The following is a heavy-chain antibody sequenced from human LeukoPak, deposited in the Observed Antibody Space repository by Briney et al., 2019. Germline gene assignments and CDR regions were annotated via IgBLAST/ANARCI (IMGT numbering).Heavy chain of an antibody. Sequence: ASETLSLTCAVYGGSFSGYYWSWLRQPPGKGLEWIGEISHSGSTNYNPSLKSRVTISVDTSKIQFSLKLSSVTAADTAVYYCASSVRGTAWLNRWGQGTLVIVSS. V-gene: IGHV4-34*01. CDR1: GGSFSGYY. J-gene: IGHJ4*02. D-gene: IGHD3-10*01. CDR2: ISHSGST. CDR3: ASSVRGTAWLNR.